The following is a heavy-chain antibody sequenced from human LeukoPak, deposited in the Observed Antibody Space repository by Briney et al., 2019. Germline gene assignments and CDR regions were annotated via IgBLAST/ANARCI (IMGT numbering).Heavy chain of an antibody. Sequence: PGGSLRLSCAASGFTVSRNYMSWVRQAPGKGLGWVSVIYSGGSTYYADSVKGRFTISRDNAKNSLYLQMNSLRAEDTAVYYCARELGYCSSTSCYGGYFDYWGQGTLVTVSS. CDR2: IYSGGST. CDR3: ARELGYCSSTSCYGGYFDY. CDR1: GFTVSRNY. D-gene: IGHD2-2*01. J-gene: IGHJ4*02. V-gene: IGHV3-53*01.